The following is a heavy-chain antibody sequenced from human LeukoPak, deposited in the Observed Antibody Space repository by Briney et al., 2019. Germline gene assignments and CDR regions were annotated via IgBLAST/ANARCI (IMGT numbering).Heavy chain of an antibody. CDR3: AKDKDKGNYYFDY. Sequence: PGGSLRLSCAASGFTFSSYSMNWVRQAPGKGLEWVSSISSSSSYIYYADSVKGRFTISRDNAKNSLYLQMNSLRAEDTAVYYCAKDKDKGNYYFDYWGQGTLVTVSS. CDR1: GFTFSSYS. CDR2: ISSSSSYI. D-gene: IGHD1-7*01. J-gene: IGHJ4*02. V-gene: IGHV3-21*01.